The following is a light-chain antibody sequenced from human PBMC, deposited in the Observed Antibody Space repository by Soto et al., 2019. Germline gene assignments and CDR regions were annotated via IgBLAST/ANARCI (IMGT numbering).Light chain of an antibody. V-gene: IGLV2-14*01. J-gene: IGLJ2*01. CDR2: EVN. Sequence: QSVLTQPASVSGSPGQAITISCAGTSADIGRYNYVSWYRQHPCEAPQLLIYEVNNRPSGISTRFSGSKSGNTASLTISGLQTEDEADYYCQAWDRTTVFFGGGTKLTVL. CDR3: QAWDRTTVF. CDR1: SADIGRYNY.